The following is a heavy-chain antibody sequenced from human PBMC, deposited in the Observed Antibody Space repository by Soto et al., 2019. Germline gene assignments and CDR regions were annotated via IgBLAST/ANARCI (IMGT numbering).Heavy chain of an antibody. Sequence: EVHLLESGGGSVQPGGSLRLSCAASGLTFSTYVMGWVRQAPGKGLEWVSAISGSGSDTYYAVSVKGRFTISRDNSKNTLFRQMSSLRAEDTAVYYCAKRRGDGYFDLWGRGTLVTVSS. CDR3: AKRRGDGYFDL. D-gene: IGHD7-27*01. V-gene: IGHV3-23*01. CDR1: GLTFSTYV. J-gene: IGHJ2*01. CDR2: ISGSGSDT.